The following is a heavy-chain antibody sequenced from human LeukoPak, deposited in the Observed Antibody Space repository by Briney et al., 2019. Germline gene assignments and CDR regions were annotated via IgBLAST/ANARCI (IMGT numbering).Heavy chain of an antibody. CDR3: ARLATHGDY. Sequence: PGGSLRLSCAASGFTFSTYGMHWARQAPGKGLEWVAFIRYDGSNKYYADSVKGRFTISRDNSKNTLYLQMNSLRPEDTAVYYCARLATHGDYWGQGTLVTISS. CDR2: IRYDGSNK. D-gene: IGHD5-24*01. V-gene: IGHV3-30*02. J-gene: IGHJ4*02. CDR1: GFTFSTYG.